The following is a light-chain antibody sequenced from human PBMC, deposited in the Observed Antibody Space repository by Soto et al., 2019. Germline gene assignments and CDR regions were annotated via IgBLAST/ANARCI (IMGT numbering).Light chain of an antibody. CDR2: GAS. Sequence: EIELTQSPGTLSLSPGERATLSCRASQSVSSRYLAWYQQKPGQAPRLLIYGASSRATGIPDRFSGSGSGTDFTLTISRLEPEDFATYYCQQSYSTRGGLTFGGGTKVEIK. CDR1: QSVSSRY. J-gene: IGKJ4*01. V-gene: IGKV3-20*01. CDR3: QQSYSTRGGLT.